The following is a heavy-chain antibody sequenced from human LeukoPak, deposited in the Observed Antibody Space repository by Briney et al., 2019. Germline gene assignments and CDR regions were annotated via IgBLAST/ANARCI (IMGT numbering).Heavy chain of an antibody. CDR1: GYTFSSHG. CDR3: ASAGIDRWELLTHAFDI. CDR2: INPYNGDT. V-gene: IGHV1-18*01. D-gene: IGHD4-23*01. Sequence: GASVKVSCKASGYTFSSHGINWVRQALGQGLEWMGWINPYNGDTNYAQKFQGRVTMTTDTSTSTAYMELRRLRSDDTAVYYCASAGIDRWELLTHAFDIWGQGTMVTVSS. J-gene: IGHJ3*02.